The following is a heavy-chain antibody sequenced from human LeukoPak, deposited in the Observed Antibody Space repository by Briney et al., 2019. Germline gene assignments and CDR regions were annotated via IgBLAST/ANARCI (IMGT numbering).Heavy chain of an antibody. J-gene: IGHJ4*02. CDR2: IYYSGST. D-gene: IGHD3-10*01. CDR1: GGSISSSSYY. V-gene: IGHV4-39*07. CDR3: ARNMDYYGSGRD. Sequence: SETLSLTCTVSGGSISSSSYYWGWIRQPPGKGLEWVGSIYYSGSTYYNPSLKSRVTISVDTSKNQFSLKLSSVTAADTAVYYCARNMDYYGSGRDWGQGTLVTVSS.